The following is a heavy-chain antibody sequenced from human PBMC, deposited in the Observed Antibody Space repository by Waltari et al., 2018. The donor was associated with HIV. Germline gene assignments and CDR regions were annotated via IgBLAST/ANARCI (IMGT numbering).Heavy chain of an antibody. V-gene: IGHV4-39*01. CDR3: ARHSRITMIGNWFDP. CDR1: GGPISSSSYY. J-gene: IGHJ5*02. Sequence: QLQLQESGPGLVKPSETLSLTCTVSGGPISSSSYYWGWIRQPPGKGLEWIGSLYYSGRTYYNPALKSRVTISVDTSKNQFSLKLSSVTAADTAVYYCARHSRITMIGNWFDPWGQGTLVTVSS. D-gene: IGHD3-22*01. CDR2: LYYSGRT.